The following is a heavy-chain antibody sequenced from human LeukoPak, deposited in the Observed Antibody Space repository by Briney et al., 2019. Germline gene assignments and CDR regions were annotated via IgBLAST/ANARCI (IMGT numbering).Heavy chain of an antibody. CDR3: ARHVGSGSYLYYMDV. CDR1: GYSFTSYW. CDR2: IYPGDSDT. D-gene: IGHD1-26*01. Sequence: PGESLKISCKGSGYSFTSYWIGWVRQMPGKGLEWMGIIYPGDSDTRYSPSFQGQVTISADKSISTAYLQWSSLKASDTAMYYCARHVGSGSYLYYMDVWGKGTTVTVSS. V-gene: IGHV5-51*01. J-gene: IGHJ6*03.